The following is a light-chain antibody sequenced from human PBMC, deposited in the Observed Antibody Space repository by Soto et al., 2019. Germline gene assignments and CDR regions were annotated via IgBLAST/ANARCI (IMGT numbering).Light chain of an antibody. CDR1: QSVSSN. CDR2: GAS. CDR3: QQYNNWPPVRT. V-gene: IGKV3-15*01. Sequence: EIVMTQSPATLSVSPGERATLSCRASQSVSSNLAWYQQKPGQAPRLLIYGASTRATGIPARFSGSGSGTEFPLTISSLPSEDFAVYYCQQYNNWPPVRTFGQGTKVDIK. J-gene: IGKJ1*01.